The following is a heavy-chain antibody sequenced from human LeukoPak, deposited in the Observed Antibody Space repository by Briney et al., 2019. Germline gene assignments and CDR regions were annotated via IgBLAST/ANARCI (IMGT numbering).Heavy chain of an antibody. V-gene: IGHV1-2*02. CDR1: GYTFTGHY. CDR3: ARYALYASGGTGGFDI. Sequence: ASVKVSCKASGYTFTGHYMHWVRQAPGQGPEWMGCINPNSGGASFAPKFQGRVTMTRDTSMSTAYMELSRLRSDDTAVYHCARYALYASGGTGGFDIWGQGTMVTVSS. D-gene: IGHD3-10*01. CDR2: INPNSGGA. J-gene: IGHJ3*02.